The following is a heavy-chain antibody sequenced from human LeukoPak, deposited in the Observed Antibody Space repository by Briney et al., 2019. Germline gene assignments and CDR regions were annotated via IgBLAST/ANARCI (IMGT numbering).Heavy chain of an antibody. Sequence: PGGSLRLSCAASGFTFSSYGMHWVRQAPGKGLEWVAFIRYDGSNKYYADSVKGRFTISRDNSKNTLYLQMNSLRAEDTAVYYWAKFFMGGGGSYPKLDAFDIWGQGTMVTVSS. V-gene: IGHV3-30*02. J-gene: IGHJ3*02. D-gene: IGHD1-26*01. CDR2: IRYDGSNK. CDR1: GFTFSSYG. CDR3: AKFFMGGGGSYPKLDAFDI.